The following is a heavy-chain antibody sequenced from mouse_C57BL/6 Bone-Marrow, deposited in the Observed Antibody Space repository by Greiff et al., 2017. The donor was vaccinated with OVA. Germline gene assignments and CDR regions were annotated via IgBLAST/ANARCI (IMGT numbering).Heavy chain of an antibody. CDR2: IDPENGDT. V-gene: IGHV14-4*01. J-gene: IGHJ3*01. Sequence: VQLQQSGAELVRPGASVKLSCTASGFNIKDYYMHWVKQRPEQGLEWIGWIDPENGDTEYAAKFQGKATITADTSSSTAYMQLSSLTSEDAAVYYCTRHLAWFAYWGQGTLVTVSA. CDR1: GFNIKDYY. CDR3: TRHLAWFAY. D-gene: IGHD1-2*01.